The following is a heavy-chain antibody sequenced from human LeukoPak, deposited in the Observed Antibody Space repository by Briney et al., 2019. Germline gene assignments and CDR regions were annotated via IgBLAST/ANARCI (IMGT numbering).Heavy chain of an antibody. V-gene: IGHV1-18*04. Sequence: ASVKVSCKASGYTFTGYYMHWVRQAPGQGLEWMGWISAYNGNTNYAQKLQGRVTMTTDTSTSTAYMELRSLRSDDTAVYCCARGLLTGFDPWGQGTLVTVSS. D-gene: IGHD2/OR15-2a*01. CDR2: ISAYNGNT. CDR3: ARGLLTGFDP. CDR1: GYTFTGYY. J-gene: IGHJ5*02.